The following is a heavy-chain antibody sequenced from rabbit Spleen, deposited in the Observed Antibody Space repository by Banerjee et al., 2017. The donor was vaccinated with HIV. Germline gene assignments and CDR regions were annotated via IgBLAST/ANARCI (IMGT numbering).Heavy chain of an antibody. Sequence: QEQLEESGGDLVKPEGSLTLTCTASGFSFSSSYWICWVRQAPGKGLEWIACIYAGSSGSTYYASWAKGRFTISKTSSTTVTLQMTSLTAADTATYFCARTLTNDGGYAYGLWGQGTLVTVS. CDR3: ARTLTNDGGYAYGL. V-gene: IGHV1S45*01. D-gene: IGHD6-1*01. CDR1: GFSFSSSYW. J-gene: IGHJ3*01. CDR2: IYAGSSGST.